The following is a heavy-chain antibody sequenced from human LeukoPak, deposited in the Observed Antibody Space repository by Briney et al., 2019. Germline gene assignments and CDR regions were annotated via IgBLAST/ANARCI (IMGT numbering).Heavy chain of an antibody. Sequence: SETLSLTCTVSGGSISSYYWSWIRQPAGKGLEWIGRIYTSGSTNYNPSLKSRVTMSVDTSKNQFSLKLSSVTAADTAVYYCAREIAATGTALFDPWGQGTLVTVSS. D-gene: IGHD6-13*01. CDR3: AREIAATGTALFDP. CDR2: IYTSGST. CDR1: GGSISSYY. V-gene: IGHV4-4*07. J-gene: IGHJ5*02.